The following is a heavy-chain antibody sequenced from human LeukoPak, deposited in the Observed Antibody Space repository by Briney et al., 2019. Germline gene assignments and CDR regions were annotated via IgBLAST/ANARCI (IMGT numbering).Heavy chain of an antibody. CDR1: GFTFSSYS. J-gene: IGHJ4*02. Sequence: PGGSLRLSCAASGFTFSSYSMNWVRQAPGKGLERVSYISSSSSTIYYADSVKGRFTISRDNAKNSLYLQMNSLRAEDTAVYYCAREVRRELLRRGGYFDYWGQGTLVTVSS. CDR2: ISSSSSTI. V-gene: IGHV3-48*04. CDR3: AREVRRELLRRGGYFDY. D-gene: IGHD1-26*01.